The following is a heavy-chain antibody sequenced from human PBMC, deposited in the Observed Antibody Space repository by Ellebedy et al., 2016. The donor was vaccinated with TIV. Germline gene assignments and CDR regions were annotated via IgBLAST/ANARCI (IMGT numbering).Heavy chain of an antibody. J-gene: IGHJ5*02. V-gene: IGHV3-7*01. CDR2: IQIDETEK. CDR1: GFPFYNYW. CDR3: AKGGSGPFSP. D-gene: IGHD3-16*01. Sequence: GESLKISCVASGFPFYNYWMSWVRQAPGKGLEWVPNIQIDETEKYYVNSVKGRFTISRDNAKNSLYLQMNSLRTEDTAVYYCAKGGSGPFSPWGQGTLVTVSS.